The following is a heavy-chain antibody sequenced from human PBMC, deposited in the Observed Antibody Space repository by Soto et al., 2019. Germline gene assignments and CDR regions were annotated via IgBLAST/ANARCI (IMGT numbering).Heavy chain of an antibody. J-gene: IGHJ6*02. CDR2: VWYDGGNK. Sequence: QVQLVESGGGVVQPGRSLRLSCAASGFTFSSYGMHWVRQAPGKGREWVALVWYDGGNKYYVDSVKGRFTISRDNSKNTLYLEMNSLRDEDTAVYYCVRAAGYSGYDYVYYYGMDVWGQGTTVTVSS. CDR3: VRAAGYSGYDYVYYYGMDV. D-gene: IGHD5-12*01. V-gene: IGHV3-33*01. CDR1: GFTFSSYG.